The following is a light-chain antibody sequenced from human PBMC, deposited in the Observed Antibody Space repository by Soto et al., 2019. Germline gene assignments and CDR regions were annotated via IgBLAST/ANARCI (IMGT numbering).Light chain of an antibody. V-gene: IGKV1-8*01. J-gene: IGKJ1*01. CDR3: QQYYSYPRT. CDR1: ESISSY. CDR2: AAS. Sequence: IHLTNFPSLLSASLGDRLPITCRESESISSYLACYQQQPGKAPKLLIFAASTLQSGVPSRFSGSGSGSDSTPTISCLQSEDFATYCCQQYYSYPRTFGQGTKVDIK.